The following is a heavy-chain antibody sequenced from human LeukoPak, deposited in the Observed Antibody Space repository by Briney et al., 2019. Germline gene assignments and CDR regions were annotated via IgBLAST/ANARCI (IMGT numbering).Heavy chain of an antibody. CDR2: IYSGGST. J-gene: IGHJ3*02. CDR3: ARPQPRPLGAFDS. CDR1: GFTVSSNY. D-gene: IGHD2-2*01. Sequence: GGSLRLSCAASGFTVSSNYMSWVRQAPGKGLEWVSVIYSGGSTYYADSVKGRFTISRDNSKNTLYLQMNSLRAEDTAVYYCARPQPRPLGAFDSWGQGTMVTVSS. V-gene: IGHV3-66*02.